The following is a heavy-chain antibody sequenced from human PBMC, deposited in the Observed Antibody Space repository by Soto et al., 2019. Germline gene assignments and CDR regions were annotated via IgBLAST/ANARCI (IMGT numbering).Heavy chain of an antibody. J-gene: IGHJ4*02. CDR1: GYTFTGYY. D-gene: IGHD3-22*01. CDR2: INPNSGGT. CDR3: ARDGNYYDSSGYLDY. V-gene: IGHV1-2*04. Sequence: ASVKVSCKASGYTFTGYYMHWVRQAPGQGLEWMGWINPNSGGTNYAQKFQGWVTMTRDTSISTAYMELSRLRSDDTAVYYCARDGNYYDSSGYLDYWGQGTLVTVSS.